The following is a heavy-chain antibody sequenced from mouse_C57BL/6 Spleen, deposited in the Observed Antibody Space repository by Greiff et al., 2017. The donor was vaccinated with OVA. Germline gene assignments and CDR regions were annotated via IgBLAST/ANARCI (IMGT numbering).Heavy chain of an antibody. J-gene: IGHJ1*03. Sequence: QVTLKESGPGILQSSQTLSLTCSFSGFSLSTSGMGVSWIRQPSGKGLEWLAHLYWDDEKRYNTSLKSRLTISKDTSRNQVFLKITSVDTADTATYYCARRGYDYDYWYFDVWGTGTTVTVSS. CDR2: LYWDDEK. V-gene: IGHV8-12*01. CDR3: ARRGYDYDYWYFDV. D-gene: IGHD2-4*01. CDR1: GFSLSTSGMG.